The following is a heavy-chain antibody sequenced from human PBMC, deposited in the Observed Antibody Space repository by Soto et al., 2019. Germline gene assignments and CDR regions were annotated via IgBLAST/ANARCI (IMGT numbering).Heavy chain of an antibody. Sequence: QVQLVQSGAEVKKPGSSVKVSCKASGGTFSSYAISWVRQAPGQGLEWMGGIIPIFGTANYAQKFQGRVTVTADESTSTAYMELSSLSSEDTSVYYCATRMEVRGHYGMDVWGQGTTVTVSS. CDR3: ATRMEVRGHYGMDV. V-gene: IGHV1-69*12. J-gene: IGHJ6*02. D-gene: IGHD3-10*01. CDR1: GGTFSSYA. CDR2: IIPIFGTA.